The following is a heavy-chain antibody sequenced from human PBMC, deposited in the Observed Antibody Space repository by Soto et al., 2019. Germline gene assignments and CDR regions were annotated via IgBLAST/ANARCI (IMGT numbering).Heavy chain of an antibody. CDR3: ATQYYDFWSGYLNYYYYYGMDV. D-gene: IGHD3-3*01. CDR1: GGSISSSSYY. V-gene: IGHV4-39*01. Sequence: SEPLSLTCTVSGGSISSSSYYWGWIRQPPGKGLEWIGSIYYSGSTYYNPSLKSRVTISVDTSKNQFSLKLSSVTAADTAVYYCATQYYDFWSGYLNYYYYYGMDVWGQGTTVTVSS. CDR2: IYYSGST. J-gene: IGHJ6*02.